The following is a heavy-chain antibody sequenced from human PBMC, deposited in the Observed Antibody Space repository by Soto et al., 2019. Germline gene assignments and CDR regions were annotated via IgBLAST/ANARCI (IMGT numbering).Heavy chain of an antibody. J-gene: IGHJ6*03. CDR1: GFTFSSYW. CDR3: ARDEYSSSIIYYYYMDV. V-gene: IGHV3-7*01. D-gene: IGHD6-6*01. Sequence: GGSLRLSCAASGFTFSSYWMSWVRQAPGKGQEWVANIKQDGSEKYYVDSVKGRFTISRDNAKNSLYLQMNSLRAEDTAVYYCARDEYSSSIIYYYYMDVWGKGTTVTVSS. CDR2: IKQDGSEK.